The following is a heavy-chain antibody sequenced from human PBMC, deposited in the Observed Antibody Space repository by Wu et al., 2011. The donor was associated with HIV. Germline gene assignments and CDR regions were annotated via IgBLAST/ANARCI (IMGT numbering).Heavy chain of an antibody. CDR2: VKIVSGTV. Sequence: HLEQSGSAMKKPGASVRVSCWTSEDIFDTTELIYWVRQAPGQGLEWIGWVKIVSGTVNFASLDFRNRISLSRDRDLSTAHMDIRGLTQDDTATYFARDRNXRVAXVAPRLIFDLWGRGTLIIVSS. V-gene: IGHV1-2*07. J-gene: IGHJ2*01. CDR1: EDIFDTTEL. CDR3: RDRNXRVAXVAPRLIFDL. D-gene: IGHD5-12*01.